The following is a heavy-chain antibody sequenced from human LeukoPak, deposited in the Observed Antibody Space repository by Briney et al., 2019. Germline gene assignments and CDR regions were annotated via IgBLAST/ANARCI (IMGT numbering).Heavy chain of an antibody. D-gene: IGHD6-13*01. J-gene: IGHJ4*02. V-gene: IGHV1-18*01. CDR2: ISTYNGNT. Sequence: ASVKVSCKASGYTFTSYGVSWVRQAPGQGLERMGWISTYNGNTNYAQNLQGRVTMTTDTSTSTAYMELRSLKSDDTAVYYCARDLTIAAAGTYGYWGQGTLVTVSS. CDR3: ARDLTIAAAGTYGY. CDR1: GYTFTSYG.